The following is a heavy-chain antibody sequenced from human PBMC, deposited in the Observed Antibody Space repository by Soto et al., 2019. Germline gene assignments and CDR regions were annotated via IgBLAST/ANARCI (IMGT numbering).Heavy chain of an antibody. CDR2: IYYSGST. D-gene: IGHD4-17*01. J-gene: IGHJ6*02. CDR3: ARRLRIYGMDV. V-gene: IGHV4-39*01. Sequence: SETLSLTCTVSGGSISSSNYYWGWIRQPPGKGLEWIGSIYYSGSTYYNPSLKNRVTISVDTSKNQYYLKLSSVTVADTAVYYCARRLRIYGMDVWGQGTTVTVSS. CDR1: GGSISSSNYY.